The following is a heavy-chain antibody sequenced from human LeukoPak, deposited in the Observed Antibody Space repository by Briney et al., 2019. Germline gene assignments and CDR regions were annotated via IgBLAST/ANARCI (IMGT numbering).Heavy chain of an antibody. CDR3: AKAIGDYVAFDI. CDR1: GFTFSSYA. D-gene: IGHD4-17*01. V-gene: IGHV3-23*01. CDR2: ISGSGGST. J-gene: IGHJ3*02. Sequence: PGGSLRLSHAASGFTFSSYAMSWVRQAPGKGLEWVSAISGSGGSTYYADSVKGRFTISRDNSKNTLYLQMNSLRAEDTAVYYCAKAIGDYVAFDIWGQGTMVTVSS.